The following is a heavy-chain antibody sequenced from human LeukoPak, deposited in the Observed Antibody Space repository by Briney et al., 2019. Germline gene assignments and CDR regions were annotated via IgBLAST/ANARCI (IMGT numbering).Heavy chain of an antibody. J-gene: IGHJ2*01. V-gene: IGHV4-59*01. CDR2: IYYSGGT. CDR3: ARNPLGNCSSTSCLRYWYFDL. Sequence: SETLSLTCTVSGGSISPYYWSWIRQPPGKGLEWIGYIYYSGGTNYNPSLKSRVTISVDTSKNQFSLKLSSVTAADTAVYYCARNPLGNCSSTSCLRYWYFDLWGRGTLVTVSS. CDR1: GGSISPYY. D-gene: IGHD2-2*01.